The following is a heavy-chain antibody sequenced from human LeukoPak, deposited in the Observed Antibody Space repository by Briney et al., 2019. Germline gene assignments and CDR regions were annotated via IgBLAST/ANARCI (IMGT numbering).Heavy chain of an antibody. CDR2: IRYDGSNK. CDR3: ARRAGSYSHSYDY. Sequence: GGSLRLSCAASGFTFSSYGMHWVRQAPGKGLEWVAFIRYDGSNKYYADSVRGRFIMSRDNSKNTVYLQMDSLRAEDTAVYYCARRAGSYSHSYDYWGQGTLVTVSS. V-gene: IGHV3-33*08. D-gene: IGHD2-15*01. CDR1: GFTFSSYG. J-gene: IGHJ4*02.